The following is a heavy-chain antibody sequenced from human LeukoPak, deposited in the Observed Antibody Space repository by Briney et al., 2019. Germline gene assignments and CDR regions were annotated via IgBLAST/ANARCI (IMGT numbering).Heavy chain of an antibody. CDR3: ARDSNTAMAPRY. D-gene: IGHD5-18*01. CDR1: GGSFSGYY. V-gene: IGHV4-34*01. J-gene: IGHJ4*02. Sequence: PSETLSLTCAVYGGSFSGYYWSWIRQPPGKGLEWIGEINHSGSTNYNPSLKSRVTISVDTSKNQFSLKLSSVTAADTAVYYCARDSNTAMAPRYWGQGTLVTVSS. CDR2: INHSGST.